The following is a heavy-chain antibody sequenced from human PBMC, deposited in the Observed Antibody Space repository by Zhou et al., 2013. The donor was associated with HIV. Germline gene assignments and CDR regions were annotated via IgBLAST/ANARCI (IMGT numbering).Heavy chain of an antibody. J-gene: IGHJ5*02. CDR1: GGTFSSYA. Sequence: QVQLVQSGAEVKKPGSSVKVSCKASGGTFSSYAISWVRQAPGQGLEWMGRIIPILGIANYAQKFQGRVTITADKSTSTAYMELSSLRSEDTAVYYCARVIVVARAGVDWFDPWGQGTLVTVSS. V-gene: IGHV1-69*04. D-gene: IGHD2-21*01. CDR3: ARVIVVARAGVDWFDP. CDR2: IIPILGIA.